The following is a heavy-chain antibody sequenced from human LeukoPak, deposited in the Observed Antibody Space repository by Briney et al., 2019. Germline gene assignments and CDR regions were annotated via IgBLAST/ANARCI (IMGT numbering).Heavy chain of an antibody. CDR1: GYTFTNYG. Sequence: EASVKVSCKASGYTFTNYGISWVRQAPGQGLEWMGWISAYNGNTNYAQKLQGRVTMTTDTSTSTAYMELRSLRSDDTAVYYCAKDQAIVVVPTTVRDWGQGTLVTVSS. CDR3: AKDQAIVVVPTTVRD. CDR2: ISAYNGNT. D-gene: IGHD2-2*01. V-gene: IGHV1-18*01. J-gene: IGHJ4*02.